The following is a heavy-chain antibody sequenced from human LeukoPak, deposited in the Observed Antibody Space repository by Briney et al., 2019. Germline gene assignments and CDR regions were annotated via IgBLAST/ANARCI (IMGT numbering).Heavy chain of an antibody. CDR3: AREDPQLAPRAFDI. Sequence: SQTLSLTCAISGDSVSSNSAAWNWITQSPSRGLEWLGRTYYRSKWYNDYAVSVKSRITINPDTSKNQFSLQLNSVTPEDTAVYYCAREDPQLAPRAFDIWGQGTMVTVSS. CDR2: TYYRSKWYN. J-gene: IGHJ3*02. CDR1: GDSVSSNSAA. V-gene: IGHV6-1*01. D-gene: IGHD3-10*01.